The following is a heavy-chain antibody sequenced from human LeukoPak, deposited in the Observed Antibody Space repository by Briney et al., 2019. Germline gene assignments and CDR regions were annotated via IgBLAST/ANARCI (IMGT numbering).Heavy chain of an antibody. CDR1: GYSISSGYY. Sequence: SETLSLTCTVSGYSISSGYYWSWIRPPAGKGLEWIGRIYTSGSTNYNPSLKSRVTISVDTSKNQFSLKLSSVTAADAAVYYCARAILTGYYLDYWGQGTLVTVSS. J-gene: IGHJ4*02. V-gene: IGHV4-61*02. CDR2: IYTSGST. D-gene: IGHD3-9*01. CDR3: ARAILTGYYLDY.